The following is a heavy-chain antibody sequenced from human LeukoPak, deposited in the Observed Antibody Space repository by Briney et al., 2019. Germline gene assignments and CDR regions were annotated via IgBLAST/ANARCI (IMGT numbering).Heavy chain of an antibody. CDR1: GFTFTNAW. D-gene: IGHD3-9*01. CDR3: ARLAPGNYDILTGDPKVVFDY. J-gene: IGHJ4*02. V-gene: IGHV4-59*01. Sequence: LSCAASGFTFTNAWMSWIRQPPGKGLEWIGYVHSSGSTKYNPSLKSRLIISVDMSKNQFSLKLRSVSVADTAVYYCARLAPGNYDILTGDPKVVFDYWGQGALVTVSS. CDR2: VHSSGST.